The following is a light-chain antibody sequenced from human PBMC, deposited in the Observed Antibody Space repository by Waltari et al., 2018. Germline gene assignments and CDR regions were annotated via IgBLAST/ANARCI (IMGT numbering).Light chain of an antibody. CDR3: QQYNRWPPIT. CDR2: EAS. Sequence: EVVMTQSPATLSLFPGERATLSCRASQSVASNLAWYQQKPGQAPRLLIYEASTRATGISARFRGSGSGTEFTLTISSLQSEDSAVYYCQQYNRWPPITFGQGTRQEIK. CDR1: QSVASN. V-gene: IGKV3-15*01. J-gene: IGKJ5*01.